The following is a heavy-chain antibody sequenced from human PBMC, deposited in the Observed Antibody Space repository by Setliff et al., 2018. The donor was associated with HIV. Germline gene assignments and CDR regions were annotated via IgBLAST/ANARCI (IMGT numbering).Heavy chain of an antibody. Sequence: PGESLKISCKASGYSFTTSWIGWVRQMPGKGLEWMGIIFPADSDTTYSPSFQGQVTISADKSISTAYLQWSRLKAPDTAMYYCARHGPMRDGYNHGAFDYWGQGTPVTVSS. J-gene: IGHJ4*02. CDR2: IFPADSDT. CDR3: ARHGPMRDGYNHGAFDY. D-gene: IGHD5-12*01. CDR1: GYSFTTSW. V-gene: IGHV5-51*01.